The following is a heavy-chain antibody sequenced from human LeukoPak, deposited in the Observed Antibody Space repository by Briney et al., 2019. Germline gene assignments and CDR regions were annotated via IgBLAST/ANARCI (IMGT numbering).Heavy chain of an antibody. CDR3: ARDRGGNFIVGATPPMYY. Sequence: ASVKVSCKASGYTFTGYYMHWVRQAPGQGLEWMGWINPNSGGTNYAQKFQGRVTMTRDTSTSTAYMELRSLRSDDTAVYYCARDRGGNFIVGATPPMYYWGQGTLVTVSS. J-gene: IGHJ4*02. V-gene: IGHV1-2*02. D-gene: IGHD1-26*01. CDR2: INPNSGGT. CDR1: GYTFTGYY.